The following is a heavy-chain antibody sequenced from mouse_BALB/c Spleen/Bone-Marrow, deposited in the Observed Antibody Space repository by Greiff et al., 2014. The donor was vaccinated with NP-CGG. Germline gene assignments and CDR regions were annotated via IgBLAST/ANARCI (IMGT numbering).Heavy chain of an antibody. CDR1: GFNIKDAY. V-gene: IGHV14-3*02. Sequence: EVQLQQSGAELVKPGASVKLSCTASGFNIKDAYMHWVRQRPEQGLEWIGRINPANGNTEYDPKFQGKATITADASSNTAYLQLDSLTSEDSAGDYCVKAPGQVNFWGQGTLVTVSA. J-gene: IGHJ3*01. D-gene: IGHD3-3*01. CDR3: VKAPGQVNF. CDR2: INPANGNT.